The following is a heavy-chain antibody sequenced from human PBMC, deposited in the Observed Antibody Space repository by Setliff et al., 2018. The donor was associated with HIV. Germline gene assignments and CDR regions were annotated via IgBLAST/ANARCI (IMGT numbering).Heavy chain of an antibody. V-gene: IGHV3-7*01. CDR2: IKKDGSDK. J-gene: IGHJ3*02. Sequence: GGSLRLSCAASGFTFSNSWMTWVRQAPGKGLEWVANIKKDGSDKFYVDSVKGRFAISRDNAKNSLYLQVNSLRAEDTAVYYCARQGPSRGSGYYPPDDAFDIWGQGTMVTVSS. CDR3: ARQGPSRGSGYYPPDDAFDI. CDR1: GFTFSNSW. D-gene: IGHD3-22*01.